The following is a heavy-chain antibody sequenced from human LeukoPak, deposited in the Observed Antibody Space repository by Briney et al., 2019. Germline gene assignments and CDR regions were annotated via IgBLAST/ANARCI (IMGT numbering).Heavy chain of an antibody. Sequence: SETLSLTCAVYGGSFSGYYWSWIRQPPGKGLEWIREINHSGSTNYNPSLKSRVTISVDTSKNQFSLKLSSVTAADTAVYYCAGGLRWPPRAWGQGTLVTVSS. V-gene: IGHV4-34*01. CDR1: GGSFSGYY. CDR3: AGGLRWPPRA. J-gene: IGHJ5*02. D-gene: IGHD4-23*01. CDR2: INHSGST.